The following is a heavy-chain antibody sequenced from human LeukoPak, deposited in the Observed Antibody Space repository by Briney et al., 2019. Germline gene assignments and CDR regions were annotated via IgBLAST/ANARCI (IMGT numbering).Heavy chain of an antibody. CDR1: GFIFSAYA. CDR2: ISGSGSAT. J-gene: IGHJ4*02. V-gene: IGHV3-23*01. Sequence: QPGGSLRLSCEASGFIFSAYAMSWVRQAPGKGLEWVSGISGSGSATYNADSVKVRLTISRDNSKNTLYLQMSSLRAEDTALYYCAKGKYDSGWYVDYWGQGTLVTVSS. D-gene: IGHD3-22*01. CDR3: AKGKYDSGWYVDY.